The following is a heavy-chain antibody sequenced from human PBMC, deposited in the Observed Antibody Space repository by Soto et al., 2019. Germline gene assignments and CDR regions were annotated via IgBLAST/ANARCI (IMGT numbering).Heavy chain of an antibody. V-gene: IGHV3-43*01. CDR1: GFTFDDYT. CDR3: AKNGYSSGWTGWFDP. D-gene: IGHD6-19*01. Sequence: PGGSLRLSCAASGFTFDDYTMHWVRQAPGKGLEWVSLISWDGGSTYYADSVKGRFTISRDNSKNSLYLQMNSLRTEDTALYYCAKNGYSSGWTGWFDPWGQGTLVTVSS. CDR2: ISWDGGST. J-gene: IGHJ5*02.